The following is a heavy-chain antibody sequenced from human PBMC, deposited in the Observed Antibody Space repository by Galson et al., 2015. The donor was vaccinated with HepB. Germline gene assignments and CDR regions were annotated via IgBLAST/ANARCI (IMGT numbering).Heavy chain of an antibody. D-gene: IGHD3-3*01. Sequence: SLRLSCAASGFTFSSHGMNWVRQAPGKGLEWVATIWVDGTNKFYADSVKGRFPISRDNSKNTLSLQMNSLRADDTAVYYCAREGDPHIYWSALDFWGQGILVTVSS. J-gene: IGHJ4*02. CDR3: AREGDPHIYWSALDF. V-gene: IGHV3-33*01. CDR1: GFTFSSHG. CDR2: IWVDGTNK.